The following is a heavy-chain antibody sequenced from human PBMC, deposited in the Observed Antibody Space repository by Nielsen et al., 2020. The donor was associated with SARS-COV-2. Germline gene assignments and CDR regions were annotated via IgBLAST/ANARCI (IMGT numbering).Heavy chain of an antibody. D-gene: IGHD5-24*01. J-gene: IGHJ5*02. CDR2: ISSSSSYI. V-gene: IGHV3-21*01. CDR1: GFTFSSYS. CDR3: ARSEGPYKYFDP. Sequence: GGSLRLSCAASGFTFSSYSMNWVRQAPGKGLEWVSSISSSSSYIYYADSVKGRFTISRDNAKNSLYLQMNSLRAEDTAVYYCARSEGPYKYFDPWGQGTLVTVSS.